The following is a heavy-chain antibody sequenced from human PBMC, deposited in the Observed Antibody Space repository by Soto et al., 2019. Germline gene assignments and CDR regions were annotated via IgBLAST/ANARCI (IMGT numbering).Heavy chain of an antibody. CDR2: INAGNGNT. J-gene: IGHJ6*02. D-gene: IGHD6-13*01. V-gene: IGHV1-3*01. CDR3: AXDGWSIAAARNYYGMDV. Sequence: SVKVSCKASGYTFTSYAMHWVRQAPGQRLEWMGWINAGNGNTKYSQKFQGRVTITRDTSASTAYMELSSLRSEDTAVYYCAXDGWSIAAARNYYGMDVWGQGTTVTVSS. CDR1: GYTFTSYA.